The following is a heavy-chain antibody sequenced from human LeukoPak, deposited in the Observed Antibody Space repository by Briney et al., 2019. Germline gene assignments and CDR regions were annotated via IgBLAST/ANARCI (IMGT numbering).Heavy chain of an antibody. J-gene: IGHJ4*02. CDR2: IYYGGRT. CDR3: ARRALSGDEGIY. D-gene: IGHD2-21*02. CDR1: DGSISSSSYY. V-gene: IGHV4-39*01. Sequence: PSETLSLTCAVPDGSISSSSYYWGWIRQPPGKGLEWIGSIYYGGRTYYNPSLKSRGTISVDTSKTQVSLKLSSLTAADTAVYYCARRALSGDEGIYWGQGTLVTVSS.